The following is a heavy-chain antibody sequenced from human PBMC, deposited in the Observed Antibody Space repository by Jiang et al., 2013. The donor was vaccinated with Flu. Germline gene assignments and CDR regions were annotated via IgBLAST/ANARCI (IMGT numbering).Heavy chain of an antibody. V-gene: IGHV4-39*01. Sequence: GSGLVKPSETLSLTCAVSGDSISTSSYYWGWIRQPPGKGLEWIGSIYYTGSSYYNPSLKSRVTISVDTSKNQFSLNLSSVTAADTAVYYCTRQEGGCRGGSCFYDYWGQGTLVTVSS. CDR3: TRQEGGCRGGSCFYDY. D-gene: IGHD2-15*01. CDR2: IYYTGSS. CDR1: GDSISTSSYY. J-gene: IGHJ4*02.